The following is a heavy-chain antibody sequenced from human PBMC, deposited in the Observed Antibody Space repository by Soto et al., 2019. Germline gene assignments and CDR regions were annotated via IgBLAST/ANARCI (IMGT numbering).Heavy chain of an antibody. CDR1: GASIRNFY. J-gene: IGHJ4*02. V-gene: IGHV4-59*01. CDR2: IYNGERT. Sequence: QVHLQESGPGLVKPSETMSLTCTASGASIRNFYWNWVRQFPGKGLEWIGHIYNGERTNYNPSLTSRVTISVDTSKNQFSLELSSVTVADTAVYYCAQTTGWPGFDYWGQGTLVAVSS. D-gene: IGHD6-19*01. CDR3: AQTTGWPGFDY.